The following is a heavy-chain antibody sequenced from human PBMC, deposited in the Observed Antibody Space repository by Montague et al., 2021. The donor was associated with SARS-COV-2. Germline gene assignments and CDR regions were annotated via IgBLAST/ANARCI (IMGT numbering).Heavy chain of an antibody. V-gene: IGHV3-23*01. Sequence: SLRLSCAASGFTFSNSAMNWVRQAPGKGLEWVSGSSGSDGGTHYXDSVKGRFTISRDNSKNGLYLQMNSLRAEDTALYYCAKDSYYYGLGYGMDVWGQGTTVTVSS. CDR3: AKDSYYYGLGYGMDV. CDR2: SSGSDGGT. CDR1: GFTFSNSA. J-gene: IGHJ6*02. D-gene: IGHD3-10*01.